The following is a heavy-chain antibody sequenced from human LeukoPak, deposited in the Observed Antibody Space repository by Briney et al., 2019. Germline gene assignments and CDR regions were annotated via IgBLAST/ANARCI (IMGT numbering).Heavy chain of an antibody. Sequence: GGSLRLSCAASGFTFSNAWMSWVRQAPGKGLEWVGRIKSKTDGGTTDYAAPVKGRFTISRDDSKNTLYLQMNCLKTEDTAVYYCTTDPFVNYDFWSGYPPPYMDVWGKGTTVTVSS. V-gene: IGHV3-15*01. J-gene: IGHJ6*03. CDR1: GFTFSNAW. CDR3: TTDPFVNYDFWSGYPPPYMDV. CDR2: IKSKTDGGTT. D-gene: IGHD3-3*01.